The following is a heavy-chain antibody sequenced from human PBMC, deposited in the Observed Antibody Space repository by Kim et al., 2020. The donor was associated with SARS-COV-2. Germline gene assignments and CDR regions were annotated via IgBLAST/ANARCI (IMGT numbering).Heavy chain of an antibody. Sequence: SVKVSCKASGGTFSTYVISWVRQAPGQGLEWMGGIMPIFGSPFYAQNFQGRVTISADESTAAAYMELSSLRSDDTAVYYCARHPDCISTSCYFNYFDFW. CDR1: GGTFSTYV. CDR3: ARHPDCISTSCYFNYFDF. J-gene: IGHJ4*01. V-gene: IGHV1-69*13. CDR2: IMPIFGSP. D-gene: IGHD2-2*01.